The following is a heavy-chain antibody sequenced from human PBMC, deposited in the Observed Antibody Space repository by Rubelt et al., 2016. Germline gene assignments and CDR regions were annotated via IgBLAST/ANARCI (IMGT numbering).Heavy chain of an antibody. D-gene: IGHD2-15*01. J-gene: IGHJ5*02. CDR3: ARRLCSDGRGHTVDA. V-gene: IGHV4-34*01. Sequence: QVELRQWGAGLLKPSETLSLTCAVYGGSFSNYFWTWIRQPPEKGLEWIGEINHGGSSNYNPSLTSRVTISVDTSKNQFSLRLNSGTAADTAVYYCARRLCSDGRGHTVDAWGRGTLVTVSS. CDR1: GGSFSNYF. CDR2: INHGGSS.